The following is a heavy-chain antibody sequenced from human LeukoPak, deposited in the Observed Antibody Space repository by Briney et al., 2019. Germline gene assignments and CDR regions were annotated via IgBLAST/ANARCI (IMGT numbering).Heavy chain of an antibody. J-gene: IGHJ4*02. V-gene: IGHV3-30*02. CDR1: GFTFSSYG. D-gene: IGHD6-13*01. CDR3: AKSSSSWTDY. CDR2: IRYDGSNK. Sequence: GGSLRLSCAASGFTFSSYGMHWARQAPGKGLEWVAFIRYDGSNKYYADSVEGRFTISRDNSKNTLYLQMNSLRAEDTAVYYCAKSSSSWTDYWGQGTLVTVSS.